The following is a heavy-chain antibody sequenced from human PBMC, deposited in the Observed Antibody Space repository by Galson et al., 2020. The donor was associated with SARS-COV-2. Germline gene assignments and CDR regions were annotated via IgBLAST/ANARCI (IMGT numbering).Heavy chain of an antibody. CDR1: GATLSSYA. CDR2: IIPFLGIA. Sequence: SVKVSCKASGATLSSYAIYWVRQAPGQGLEWMGGIIPFLGIANYAQKFQARVTIMADKSTSTAYMELSSLRSEDTAVYYCAFGTYTDFWSGYGKSYYYGMDVWGQGTTVTV. J-gene: IGHJ6*02. V-gene: IGHV1-69*10. CDR3: AFGTYTDFWSGYGKSYYYGMDV. D-gene: IGHD3-3*01.